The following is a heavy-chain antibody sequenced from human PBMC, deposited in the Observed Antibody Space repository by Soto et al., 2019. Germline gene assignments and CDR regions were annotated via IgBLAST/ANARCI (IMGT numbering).Heavy chain of an antibody. CDR3: AREDGEGYSGYDYGMDV. D-gene: IGHD5-12*01. V-gene: IGHV4-34*01. CDR1: GGSFSGYY. J-gene: IGHJ6*02. CDR2: INHSGSK. Sequence: SATLPLTCALYGGSFSGYYWSWTRQPPGKGLEWIGEINHSGSKNYNPHLKSRVTISVDTSKNQFSLKLSSVTAADTAVYYCAREDGEGYSGYDYGMDVWGQGTTVT.